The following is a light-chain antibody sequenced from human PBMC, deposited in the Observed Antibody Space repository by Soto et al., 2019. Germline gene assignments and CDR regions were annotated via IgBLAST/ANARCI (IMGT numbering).Light chain of an antibody. CDR3: VLYMGSGIWV. J-gene: IGLJ3*02. V-gene: IGLV8-61*01. CDR2: STN. Sequence: QTVVTQEPSFSVSPGGTVTLTCGLSSDSVSTNYYPSWYQQTPGQAPRTLIYSTNTRSSGVPDRFSGSILGNKAALTITGAQADDESDYYCVLYMGSGIWVFGGGTKVTVL. CDR1: SDSVSTNYY.